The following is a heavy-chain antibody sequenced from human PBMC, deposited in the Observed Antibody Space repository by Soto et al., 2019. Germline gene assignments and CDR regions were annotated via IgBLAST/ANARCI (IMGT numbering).Heavy chain of an antibody. Sequence: GGSLRLSCAASGFTFSSYAMSWVRQAPGKGLEWVSAISGSGGSTYYADSVKGRFTISRDNSKNTLYLQMNSLRAEDTAVYYCAKDYYYDSSGYYYEYYFDYWGQGTLVTVSS. CDR2: ISGSGGST. CDR1: GFTFSSYA. CDR3: AKDYYYDSSGYYYEYYFDY. D-gene: IGHD3-22*01. J-gene: IGHJ4*02. V-gene: IGHV3-23*01.